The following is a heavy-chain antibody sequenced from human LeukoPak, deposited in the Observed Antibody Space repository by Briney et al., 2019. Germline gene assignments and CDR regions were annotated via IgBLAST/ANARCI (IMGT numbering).Heavy chain of an antibody. J-gene: IGHJ4*02. CDR3: ARVGQAGGYDFGSFDY. CDR1: GFTFSSYS. CDR2: ISSSSSYI. V-gene: IGHV3-21*01. D-gene: IGHD5-12*01. Sequence: GSLRLSCAASGFTFSSYSVNWVRQAPGKGLEWVSSISSSSSYIYYADSVKGRFTISRDNAKNSLYLQMNSLRAEDTAVYYCARVGQAGGYDFGSFDYWGQGTLVTVSS.